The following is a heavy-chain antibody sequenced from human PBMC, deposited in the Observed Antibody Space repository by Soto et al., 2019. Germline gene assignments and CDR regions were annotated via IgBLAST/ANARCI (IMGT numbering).Heavy chain of an antibody. V-gene: IGHV4-31*03. J-gene: IGHJ5*02. Sequence: PSETLSLTCTVSGGSISSGGYYWSWIRQHPGKGLEWIGYIYYSGSTYYNPSLKSRVTISVDTSKNQFSLKLSSVTAADTAVYYCARERVYAPNWFDPWGQGTLVTVSS. CDR2: IYYSGST. CDR3: ARERVYAPNWFDP. D-gene: IGHD2-8*01. CDR1: GGSISSGGYY.